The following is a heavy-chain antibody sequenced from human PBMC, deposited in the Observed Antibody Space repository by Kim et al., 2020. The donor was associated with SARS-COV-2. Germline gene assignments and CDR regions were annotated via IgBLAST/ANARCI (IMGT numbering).Heavy chain of an antibody. J-gene: IGHJ1*01. V-gene: IGHV4-59*09. CDR2: GRS. D-gene: IGHD3-10*01. Sequence: GRSNSNPSLYSRVTISIDTSKNQFSLKLNSVTAADTAVYYCARGTMGGSDNWGQGTLVTVSS. CDR3: ARGTMGGSDN.